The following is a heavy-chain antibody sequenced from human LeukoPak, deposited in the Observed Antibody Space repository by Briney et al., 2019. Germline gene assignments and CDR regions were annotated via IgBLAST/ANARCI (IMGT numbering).Heavy chain of an antibody. J-gene: IGHJ6*03. CDR1: GGSFSGYY. CDR2: IYYSGST. Sequence: SETLSLTCAVYGGSFSGYYWSWIRQPPGKGLEWIGYIYYSGSTNYNPSLKSRVTISVDTSKNQFSLKLSSVTAADTAVYYCARAVRHNIAAAVYYYYYYMDVWGKGTTVTVSS. V-gene: IGHV4-59*01. D-gene: IGHD6-13*01. CDR3: ARAVRHNIAAAVYYYYYYMDV.